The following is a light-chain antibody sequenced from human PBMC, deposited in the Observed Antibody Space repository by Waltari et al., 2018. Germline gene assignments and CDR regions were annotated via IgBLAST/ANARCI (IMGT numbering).Light chain of an antibody. CDR1: QSVSRF. CDR2: GAS. CDR3: QKYDRLPAT. Sequence: IVLTQSPGTLPLSPGERGTPSCRASQSVSRFLAWYQQKPGQAPRLLIYGASTRATGIPDRFSGSGSGTDFSLTISRLEPEDFAVYYCQKYDRLPATFGQGTKVEIK. J-gene: IGKJ1*01. V-gene: IGKV3-20*01.